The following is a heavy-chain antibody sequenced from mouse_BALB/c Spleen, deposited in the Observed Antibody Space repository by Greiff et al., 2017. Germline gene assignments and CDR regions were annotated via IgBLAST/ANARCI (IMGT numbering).Heavy chain of an antibody. V-gene: IGHV5-6-5*01. CDR1: GFTFSSYA. D-gene: IGHD2-4*01. CDR3: AREGVGIYDYGGVFDY. Sequence: EVKLMESGGGLVKPGGSLKLSCAASGFTFSSYAMSWVRQTPEKRLEWVASISSGGSTYYPDSVKGRFTISRDNARNILYLQMSSLRSEDTAMYYCAREGVGIYDYGGVFDYWGQGTTLTVSS. J-gene: IGHJ2*01. CDR2: ISSGGST.